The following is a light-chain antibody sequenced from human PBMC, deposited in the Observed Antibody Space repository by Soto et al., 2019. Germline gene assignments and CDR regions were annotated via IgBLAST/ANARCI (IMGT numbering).Light chain of an antibody. J-gene: IGKJ4*01. CDR1: QSLLDSNGYNY. CDR3: MQTLQTPPF. Sequence: IVLTQCSLSLPVTLGQAASISCRSSQSLLDSNGYNYLDWYLQKPGQSPQFLIYLGSNRASGVPDRFSGSGSGTDFTLKISRVEAEYVGVYYCMQTLQTPPFFGGGTKVDI. CDR2: LGS. V-gene: IGKV2-28*01.